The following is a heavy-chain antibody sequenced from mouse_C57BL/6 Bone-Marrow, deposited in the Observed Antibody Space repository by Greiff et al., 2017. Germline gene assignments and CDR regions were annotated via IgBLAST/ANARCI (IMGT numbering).Heavy chain of an antibody. CDR1: GYTFTSYW. J-gene: IGHJ4*01. V-gene: IGHV1-59*01. D-gene: IGHD1-1*01. CDR3: ARDGSSLTGTPYAMDN. Sequence: VQLQQPGAELVRPGTSVKLSCKASGYTFTSYWMHWVKQRPGQGLEWIGVIDPSDSYTNYNQKFKGKATLTVDTSSSTAYMQLSSVTSEDSAVYYGARDGSSLTGTPYAMDNWGQGTSVTVSS. CDR2: IDPSDSYT.